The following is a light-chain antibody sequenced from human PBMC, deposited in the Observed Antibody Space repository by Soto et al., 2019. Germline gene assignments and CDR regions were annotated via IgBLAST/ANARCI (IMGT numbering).Light chain of an antibody. J-gene: IGKJ1*01. CDR2: WAS. CDR1: QSALDRSNNKNY. CDR3: HQYNTSPQT. Sequence: DIVLTQSPDSLAVSLGERATISCKSSQSALDRSNNKNYLAGYQQKPGQTPKMLIYWASTRESGVPDRFSGSGTGTEFPRTISGLQSEDEAVYFCHQYNTSPQTCGQGPTVVIK. V-gene: IGKV4-1*01.